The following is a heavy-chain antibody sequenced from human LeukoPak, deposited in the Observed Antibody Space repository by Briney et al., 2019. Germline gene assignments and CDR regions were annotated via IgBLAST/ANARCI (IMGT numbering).Heavy chain of an antibody. Sequence: GGSLRLSCAASGFTFSNYAMHWVRQAPGKGLEWVAIIRQDGSNKYYVDSVKGRFTISRDNAKNTLYLQMNSLRAEDTAVYYSEKDYSGASGYISVWDGEPDFWGKGGTASICS. CDR1: GFTFSNYA. V-gene: IGHV3-30*02. CDR2: IRQDGSNK. D-gene: IGHD6-19*01. J-gene: IGHJ6*01. CDR3: EKDYSGASGYISVWDGEPDF.